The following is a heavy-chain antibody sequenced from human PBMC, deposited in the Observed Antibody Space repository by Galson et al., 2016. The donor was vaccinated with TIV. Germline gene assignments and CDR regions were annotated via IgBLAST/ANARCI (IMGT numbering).Heavy chain of an antibody. D-gene: IGHD1-26*01. CDR1: GFIFSDYY. J-gene: IGHJ3*02. V-gene: IGHV3-11*04. CDR3: ASDWGGGVLGATGAFDI. Sequence: SLRLSCAASGFIFSDYYMSWIRQAPGKGLEWVSYISSSGSARYYGDSVKGRFTISRDNAKKSLYLQMNSLRAEDTAVYYCASDWGGGVLGATGAFDIWGQGTTVTVSS. CDR2: ISSSGSAR.